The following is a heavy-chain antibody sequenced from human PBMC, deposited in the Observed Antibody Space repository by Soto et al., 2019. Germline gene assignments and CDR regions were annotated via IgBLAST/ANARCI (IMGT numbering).Heavy chain of an antibody. J-gene: IGHJ6*02. V-gene: IGHV1-18*01. Sequence: QVQLKQSGGEVKNSGASVKVSCQSAGYAFIKYGVNWVRQAPGKGLEWLGWISPYNGDTNYAQSLQDRITMTRDTSTSIAYMELRNLRSNDTAVYYCARVGPIVVEPSAGNFYFYQGMDVWGQGTTVIVS. CDR1: GYAFIKYG. D-gene: IGHD2-2*01. CDR3: ARVGPIVVEPSAGNFYFYQGMDV. CDR2: ISPYNGDT.